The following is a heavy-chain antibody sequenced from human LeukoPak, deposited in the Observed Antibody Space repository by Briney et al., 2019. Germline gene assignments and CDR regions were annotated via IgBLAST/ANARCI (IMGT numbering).Heavy chain of an antibody. D-gene: IGHD3-22*01. J-gene: IGHJ4*02. CDR2: IKLDGSPK. V-gene: IGHV3-7*01. Sequence: AFLRVSCAASGFIISYYWMRLVRPAPREVLGLGANIKLDGSPKFYLDFVEGRITICRDNAKESLFLQMNSLRAEDTAVYYCARHYDSTAYSLDYWGQGTLVTVSS. CDR1: GFIISYYW. CDR3: ARHYDSTAYSLDY.